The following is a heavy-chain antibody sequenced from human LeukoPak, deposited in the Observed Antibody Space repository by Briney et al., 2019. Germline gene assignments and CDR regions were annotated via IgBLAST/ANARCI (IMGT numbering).Heavy chain of an antibody. D-gene: IGHD6-13*01. CDR2: ISAYNGNT. J-gene: IGHJ6*02. CDR3: RRAQVEYIGSLDYYYYDNDV. V-gene: IGHV1-18*01. CDR1: GYAFNSYG. Sequence: GASVKVSFKASGYAFNSYGIRWVRLAPGQGLEWMGWISAYNGNTNYAQKLQGRVTMTTDTSTSTAYMELRSPRSDDTAVYYCRRAQVEYIGSLDYYYYDNDVRGQGTTVTVSS.